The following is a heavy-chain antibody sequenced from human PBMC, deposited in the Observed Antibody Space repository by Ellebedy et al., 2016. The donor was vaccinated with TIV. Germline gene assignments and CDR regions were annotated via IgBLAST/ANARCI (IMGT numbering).Heavy chain of an antibody. D-gene: IGHD3-9*01. CDR3: VKGPSLLFDFWSSHRV. CDR2: VGGDTGRT. Sequence: GGSLRLXXAPSGFTVTTYTMAWVRQSPGKGLEWDSSVGGDTGRTYYADSVRGRFTTSRDTSENTILLQLNSLRVEDTAVYYCVKGPSLLFDFWSSHRVWGQGTRVTVS. CDR1: GFTVTTYT. J-gene: IGHJ4*02. V-gene: IGHV3-23*01.